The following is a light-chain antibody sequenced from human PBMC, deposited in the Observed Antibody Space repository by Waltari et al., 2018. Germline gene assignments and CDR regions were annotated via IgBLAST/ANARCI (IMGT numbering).Light chain of an antibody. V-gene: IGLV1-47*01. CDR1: RSTIGNHY. Sequence: QSVLTQPPSASGTPGQRVTISCSGSRSTIGNHYVNWYQQLPGTAPKLLIYRNNQRPSGVPDRFSGSKSGTSASLAISGLRSEDEADYYCAAWDDSLSGRVFGGGTKVTVL. J-gene: IGLJ3*02. CDR3: AAWDDSLSGRV. CDR2: RNN.